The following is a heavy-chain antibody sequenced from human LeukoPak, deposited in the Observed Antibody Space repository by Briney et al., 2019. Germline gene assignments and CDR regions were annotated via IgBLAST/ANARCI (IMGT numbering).Heavy chain of an antibody. V-gene: IGHV3-7*01. J-gene: IGHJ4*02. CDR2: IKQDGSEK. CDR1: GFTFSSYW. D-gene: IGHD4-17*01. Sequence: GGSLRLSCAASGFTFSSYWMSWVRQAPGKGLEWVANIKQDGSEKYYVDSVKGRFTISRDNAKNSLYLQMNSLRAEDTAVYYCARVRVRTVTLYYFDYWGQGTLVTVSS. CDR3: ARVRVRTVTLYYFDY.